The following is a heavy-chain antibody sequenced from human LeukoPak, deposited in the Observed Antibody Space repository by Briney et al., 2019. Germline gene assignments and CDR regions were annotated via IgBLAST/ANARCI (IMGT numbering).Heavy chain of an antibody. CDR1: GGSISSGGYS. CDR3: ARGYCSSTSCYLDV. J-gene: IGHJ6*02. Sequence: SETLSLTCAVSGGSISSGGYSWSWIRQPPGKGLEWIGYIYHSGSTYYNPSLKSRVTISVDRSKNQFSLKLSSVTAADTAVYYCARGYCSSTSCYLDVWGQGTTVTVSS. V-gene: IGHV4-30-2*01. CDR2: IYHSGST. D-gene: IGHD2-2*01.